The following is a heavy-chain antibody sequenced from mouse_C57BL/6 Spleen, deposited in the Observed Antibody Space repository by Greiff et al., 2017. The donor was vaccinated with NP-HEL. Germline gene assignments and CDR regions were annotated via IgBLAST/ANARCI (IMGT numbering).Heavy chain of an antibody. Sequence: EVQLQQSGPELVKPGASVKISCKASGYTFTDYYMNWVKQSHGKSLEWIGDINPNNGGTSYNQKFKGKATLTVDKSSSTAYMRLRSLTSEDFAVYYCARRGGTHGYYVPFAYWGQGTTLTVSS. CDR1: GYTFTDYY. CDR2: INPNNGGT. CDR3: ARRGGTHGYYVPFAY. D-gene: IGHD2-3*01. V-gene: IGHV1-26*01. J-gene: IGHJ2*01.